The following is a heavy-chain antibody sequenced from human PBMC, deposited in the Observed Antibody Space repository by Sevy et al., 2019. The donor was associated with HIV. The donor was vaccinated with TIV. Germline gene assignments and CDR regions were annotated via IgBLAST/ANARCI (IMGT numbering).Heavy chain of an antibody. CDR3: ARDLIEYQMLTFDY. D-gene: IGHD3-16*01. J-gene: IGHJ4*02. V-gene: IGHV1-2*02. Sequence: ASVKVSCKASGYTFTNYYIHWVRQAPGQGLEWMGWINPNSGATNYAQKFQGRVTMTRDTSISTAYMELGRLRSDDTALFYCARDLIEYQMLTFDYWCQGTLVTVSS. CDR1: GYTFTNYY. CDR2: INPNSGAT.